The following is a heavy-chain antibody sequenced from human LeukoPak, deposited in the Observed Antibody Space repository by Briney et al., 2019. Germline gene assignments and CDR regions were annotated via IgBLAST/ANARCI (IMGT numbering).Heavy chain of an antibody. D-gene: IGHD3-9*01. J-gene: IGHJ4*02. CDR3: ANKGRYFDWLFPY. CDR2: ISGSGGST. CDR1: GFTFSNYG. V-gene: IGHV3-23*01. Sequence: GGSLRPSCAASGFTFSNYGMSWVRQAPGKGLEWVSAISGSGGSTYYADSVKGRFTISRDTSKNTLYLHMNSLRVEDTAVYFCANKGRYFDWLFPYWGQGTLVTVSS.